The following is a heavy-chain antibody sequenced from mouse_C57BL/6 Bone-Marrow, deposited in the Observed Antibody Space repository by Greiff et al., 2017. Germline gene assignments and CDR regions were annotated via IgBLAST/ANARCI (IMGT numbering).Heavy chain of an antibody. CDR1: GYAFSSSW. D-gene: IGHD1-1*01. CDR2: IYPGDGDT. J-gene: IGHJ2*01. V-gene: IGHV1-82*01. CDR3: ARRYYAHYFDY. Sequence: QVQLQQSGPELVKPGASVKISCKASGYAFSSSWMNWVKQRPGKGLEWIGRIYPGDGDTNYNGKFKGKATLTADKSSSTAYMQLSSLTSEDSAVYFCARRYYAHYFDYWGQGTTLTVSS.